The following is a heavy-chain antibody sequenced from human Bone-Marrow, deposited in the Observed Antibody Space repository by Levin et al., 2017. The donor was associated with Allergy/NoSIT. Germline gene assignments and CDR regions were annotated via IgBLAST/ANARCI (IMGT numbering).Heavy chain of an antibody. CDR1: GYTLTELS. CDR2: FDPEDGET. V-gene: IGHV1-24*01. J-gene: IGHJ5*02. CDR3: ATLGYCTNGVCYRRNWFDP. Sequence: ASVKVSCKVSGYTLTELSMHWVRQAPGKGLEWMGGFDPEDGETIYAQKFQGRVTMTEDTSTDTAYMELSSLRSEDTAVYYCATLGYCTNGVCYRRNWFDPWGQGTLVTVSS. D-gene: IGHD2-8*01.